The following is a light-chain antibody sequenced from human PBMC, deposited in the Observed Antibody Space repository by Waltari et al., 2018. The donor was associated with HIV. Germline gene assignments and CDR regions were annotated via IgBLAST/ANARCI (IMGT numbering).Light chain of an antibody. CDR1: SSDVGSFNF. V-gene: IGLV2-14*01. Sequence: QSALTQPASVSGSPGQSITISCTGSSSDVGSFNFVSWYQQYPGKAPKLVIFEVSKRPSGVSSRFSGSNSGNTASLTISGLQAEDEADYHCSSYRRDSTQVFGGGTKLTVL. CDR3: SSYRRDSTQV. CDR2: EVS. J-gene: IGLJ2*01.